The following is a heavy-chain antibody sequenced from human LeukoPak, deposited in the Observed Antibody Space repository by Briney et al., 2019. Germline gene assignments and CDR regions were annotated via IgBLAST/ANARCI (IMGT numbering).Heavy chain of an antibody. CDR2: ISYDGSNK. CDR1: GFTFSSYG. Sequence: PGGSLRLSCAASGFTFSSYGMHWVRQAPGKGLEGVAVISYDGSNKYYADSVKGRFTISRDNSKNTLYLQMNSLRAEDTAVYYCAKIVVPAAIGGYYFDYWGQGTLVTVSS. CDR3: AKIVVPAAIGGYYFDY. J-gene: IGHJ4*02. D-gene: IGHD2-2*01. V-gene: IGHV3-30*18.